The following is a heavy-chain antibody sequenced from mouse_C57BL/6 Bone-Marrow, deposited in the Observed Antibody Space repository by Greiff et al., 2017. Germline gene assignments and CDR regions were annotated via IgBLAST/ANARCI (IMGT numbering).Heavy chain of an antibody. CDR3: AREYYAMDY. J-gene: IGHJ4*01. Sequence: EVNVVESGGGLVQSGRSLRLSCATSGFTFSDFYMEWVRQAPGKGLEWIAASRNKANDYTTEYSASVKGRFIVSRDTSQSILYLQMNALRAEDTAIYYCAREYYAMDYWGQGTSVTVSS. V-gene: IGHV7-1*01. CDR2: SRNKANDYTT. CDR1: GFTFSDFY.